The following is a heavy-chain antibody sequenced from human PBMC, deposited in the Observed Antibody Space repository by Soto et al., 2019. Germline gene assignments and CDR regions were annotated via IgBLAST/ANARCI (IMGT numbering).Heavy chain of an antibody. CDR1: GFSFRSYY. J-gene: IGHJ4*02. Sequence: LRLSCAAPGFSFRSYYLNWVRQAPGRGLEWVSSISPSSSFLSYADSVKGRFTISRDNAKSSVHLQMNSLRAEDTAVYFCARVGTDYGSGSPYYSDYWGQGTLVTVSS. CDR3: ARVGTDYGSGSPYYSDY. D-gene: IGHD3-10*01. V-gene: IGHV3-21*06. CDR2: ISPSSSFL.